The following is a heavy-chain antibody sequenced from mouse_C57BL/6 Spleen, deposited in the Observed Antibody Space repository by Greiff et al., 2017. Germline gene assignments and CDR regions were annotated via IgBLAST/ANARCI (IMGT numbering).Heavy chain of an antibody. CDR3: ARSPTYYSFDY. V-gene: IGHV1-69*01. J-gene: IGHJ2*01. CDR2: IDPSDSYT. CDR1: GYTFTSYW. D-gene: IGHD2-12*01. Sequence: QVQLQQPGAELVMPGASVKLSCKASGYTFTSYWMHWVKQRPGQGLEWIGEIDPSDSYTNYNQKFKGKSTLTVDKSSSTAYMQLSSLTSEDSAVYYCARSPTYYSFDYWGQGTTLTVSS.